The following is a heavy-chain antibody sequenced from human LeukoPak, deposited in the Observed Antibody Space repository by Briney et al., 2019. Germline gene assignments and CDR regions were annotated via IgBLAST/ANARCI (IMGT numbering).Heavy chain of an antibody. D-gene: IGHD2-15*01. V-gene: IGHV4-34*01. CDR1: GGSFSGYY. CDR3: ARRYCSGGSCYPYYYYYMDV. CDR2: INHSGST. J-gene: IGHJ6*03. Sequence: SETLSLTCAVYGGSFSGYYWSWIRQPPGKGLEWIGEINHSGSTNYNPSLKSRVTISVDTSKNQFSLKLSSVTAADTAVYYCARRYCSGGSCYPYYYYYMDVWGKGTTVTVSS.